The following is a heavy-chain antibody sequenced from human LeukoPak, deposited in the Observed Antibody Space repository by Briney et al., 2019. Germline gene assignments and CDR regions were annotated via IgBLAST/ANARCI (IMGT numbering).Heavy chain of an antibody. D-gene: IGHD1-26*01. Sequence: GGSLRLSCAASGFTFSSYAMSWVRQAPGKGLEWVSAISGSGGSTYYADSVKGRFTISRDNSKNTLYLQMNSLRAEDTAVYYCAKDQMAIVGATRFGYWSQGTLVTVSS. J-gene: IGHJ4*02. CDR3: AKDQMAIVGATRFGY. CDR1: GFTFSSYA. CDR2: ISGSGGST. V-gene: IGHV3-23*01.